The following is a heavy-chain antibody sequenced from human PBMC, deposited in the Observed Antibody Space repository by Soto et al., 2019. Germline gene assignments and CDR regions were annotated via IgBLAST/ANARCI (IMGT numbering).Heavy chain of an antibody. CDR1: GFSLTTRRVG. CDR3: AHVMIPFGGVVGFDAFDV. J-gene: IGHJ3*01. D-gene: IGHD3-16*02. V-gene: IGHV2-5*02. CDR2: IYWDDDK. Sequence: QITLKESGPTLVTPTQTRTLTCTFSGFSLTTRRVGVGCIRQPPGKALAWLAIIYWDDDKRYSPSLKSRLAIHKDRSKNQVLLTMTPLDPVDTATYYGAHVMIPFGGVVGFDAFDVWGQGTMVAVS.